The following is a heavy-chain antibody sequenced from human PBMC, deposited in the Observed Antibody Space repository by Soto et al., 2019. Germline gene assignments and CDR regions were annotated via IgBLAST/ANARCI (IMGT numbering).Heavy chain of an antibody. J-gene: IGHJ5*02. D-gene: IGHD4-17*01. CDR2: INQDGSQK. CDR1: GFTITRRW. Sequence: RDSCGAAGFTITRRWMNSVHKDPGKGLQWLANINQDGSQKYYVDSVKGRFTISRDNAKNSLYLQMNSLRADDTAVYYCARYTVTTFYDWFDPWGQGTLVTVSS. V-gene: IGHV3-7*05. CDR3: ARYTVTTFYDWFDP.